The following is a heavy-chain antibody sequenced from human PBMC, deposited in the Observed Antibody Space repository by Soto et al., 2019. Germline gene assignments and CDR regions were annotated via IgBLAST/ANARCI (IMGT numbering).Heavy chain of an antibody. J-gene: IGHJ6*02. V-gene: IGHV1-18*01. CDR3: ARQQWLYYYYGMDV. D-gene: IGHD6-19*01. Sequence: ASVKVSCKASGYTFTTYGISWVRQAPGQGLEWMGWISAYNGNTNYVQKLQGRVTMTTDTSTSTAYMELRSLRSDDTAVYYCARQQWLYYYYGMDVWGQGTTVTVSS. CDR2: ISAYNGNT. CDR1: GYTFTTYG.